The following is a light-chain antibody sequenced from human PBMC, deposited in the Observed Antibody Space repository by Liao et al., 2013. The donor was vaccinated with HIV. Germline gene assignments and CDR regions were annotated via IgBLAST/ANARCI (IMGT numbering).Light chain of an antibody. CDR2: YDS. J-gene: IGLJ2*01. V-gene: IGLV3-21*01. Sequence: SYELTQPPSVSVAAGQTARMTCGGDDIRGKSVHWYQQQPGQAPVLVISYDSERPSGIPERFSGSNSGNTATLTISGTQALDEADYYCQAWDSSTYVVFGGGTKLTVL. CDR1: DIRGKS. CDR3: QAWDSSTYVV.